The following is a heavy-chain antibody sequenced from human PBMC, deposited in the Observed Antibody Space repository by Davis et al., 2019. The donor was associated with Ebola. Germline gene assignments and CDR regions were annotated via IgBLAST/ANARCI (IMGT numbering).Heavy chain of an antibody. J-gene: IGHJ3*02. CDR3: AKDVAVTSAFDI. CDR1: GFTFSNYA. V-gene: IGHV3-30*04. CDR2: ISYDGSNK. D-gene: IGHD4-17*01. Sequence: GGSLRLSCAASGFTFSNYAMHWVRQAPGKGLEWVAVISYDGSNKYYADSVKGRFTISRDNSKNTLYLQMNSLRAEDTAVYYCAKDVAVTSAFDIWGQGTMVTVSS.